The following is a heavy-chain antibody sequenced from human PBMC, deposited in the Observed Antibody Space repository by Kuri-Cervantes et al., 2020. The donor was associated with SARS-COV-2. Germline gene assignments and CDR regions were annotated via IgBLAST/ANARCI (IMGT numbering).Heavy chain of an antibody. CDR3: ARGTNIAAAGTLDY. Sequence: SETLSLTCTVSGGSISSYYWSWIRQPPGKGLEWIGYIYYSGSTNYNPSLKSRVTISVDTSKNQFSLKLSSVTAADTAVYYCARGTNIAAAGTLDYWGQGTLVTVSS. D-gene: IGHD6-13*01. CDR2: IYYSGST. V-gene: IGHV4-59*01. CDR1: GGSISSYY. J-gene: IGHJ4*02.